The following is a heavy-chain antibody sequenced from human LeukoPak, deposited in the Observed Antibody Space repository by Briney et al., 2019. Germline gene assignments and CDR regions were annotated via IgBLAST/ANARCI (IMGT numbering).Heavy chain of an antibody. V-gene: IGHV3-23*01. D-gene: IGHD3-3*01. CDR2: ISGSGGST. CDR3: AKGPNFWLTPIAFAI. CDR1: GFSFSTYA. Sequence: GGSLRLSCAASGFSFSTYAMSCVRQASGKGLEWVSGISGSGGSTYYADSVKGRFTISRDNSKNTQSLQMNSLRAEDTAVYYCAKGPNFWLTPIAFAIWGQGTTVTVSS. J-gene: IGHJ3*02.